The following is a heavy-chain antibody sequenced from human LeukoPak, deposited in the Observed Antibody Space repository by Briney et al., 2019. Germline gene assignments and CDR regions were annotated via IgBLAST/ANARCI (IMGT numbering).Heavy chain of an antibody. CDR3: ARRRGGWFDP. CDR2: ISATGATI. Sequence: GGSLRLSCAASGFTFSSYEMKWARQAPGKGLEWVSYISATGATIYYADPVKGRFTITRDDAKNSLYLQMNSLRVEDTAVYYCARRRGGWFDPWGQGTLVTVSS. J-gene: IGHJ5*02. CDR1: GFTFSSYE. D-gene: IGHD3-10*01. V-gene: IGHV3-48*03.